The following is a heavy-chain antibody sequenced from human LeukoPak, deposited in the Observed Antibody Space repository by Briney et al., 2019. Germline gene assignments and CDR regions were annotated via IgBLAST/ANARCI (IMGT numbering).Heavy chain of an antibody. J-gene: IGHJ1*01. Sequence: GGSLRLSCEASGFNFNVYAMHWVRQAPGKGLEWVAATSYDGSKIYYSDSVQGRFTISRDNSKNTLYLQMNSLTTDDMAVYYCARGKMRTLALAEYLQDWGQGTLVTVSS. CDR3: ARGKMRTLALAEYLQD. CDR2: TSYDGSKI. CDR1: GFNFNVYA. V-gene: IGHV3-30*04.